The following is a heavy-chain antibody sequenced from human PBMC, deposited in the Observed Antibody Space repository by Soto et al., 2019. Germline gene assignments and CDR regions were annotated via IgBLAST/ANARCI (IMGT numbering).Heavy chain of an antibody. J-gene: IGHJ5*02. D-gene: IGHD1-26*01. CDR3: ARGGDNWFDP. V-gene: IGHV4-39*07. CDR1: GGSISSSSYY. CDR2: INQSGST. Sequence: SESLSLTCTVSGGSISSSSYYWGWIRLPPGKGLEWIGEINQSGSTNYNPSLKSRVTISVDTSKNQFSLKLSSVTAADTAVYYCARGGDNWFDPWGQGTLVTVSS.